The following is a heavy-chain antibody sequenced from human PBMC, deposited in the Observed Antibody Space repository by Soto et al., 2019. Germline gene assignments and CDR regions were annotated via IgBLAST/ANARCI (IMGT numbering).Heavy chain of an antibody. CDR2: IIPVFGTA. V-gene: IGHV1-69*01. D-gene: IGHD3-3*01. CDR1: GGTFSSYA. Sequence: QVQLVQSGAEVHKSGSSVNVSCKASGGTFSSYAISWVRQAPGQGLEWMGGIIPVFGTANYAQKFQGRVTITAAESASRAHAELSSLGTEETVVYYIAREVSQYCSGYYSPYYYYGMDVWGHGTTVTVSS. J-gene: IGHJ6*02. CDR3: AREVSQYCSGYYSPYYYYGMDV.